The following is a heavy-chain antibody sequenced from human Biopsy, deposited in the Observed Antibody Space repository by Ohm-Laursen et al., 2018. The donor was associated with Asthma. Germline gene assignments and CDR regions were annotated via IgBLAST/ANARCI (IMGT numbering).Heavy chain of an antibody. CDR3: AGFCSGGNCPDH. J-gene: IGHJ4*02. V-gene: IGHV4-39*07. D-gene: IGHD2-15*01. CDR2: MYYGETT. Sequence: TLSLTSTVSAASITSSACYWRCIRQRPGKGPERIGGMYYGETTYYNPSLKSRVTISVDTSKKQISLRLSSVIAADTAVYYCAGFCSGGNCPDHWGQGTLVTVSS. CDR1: AASITSSACY.